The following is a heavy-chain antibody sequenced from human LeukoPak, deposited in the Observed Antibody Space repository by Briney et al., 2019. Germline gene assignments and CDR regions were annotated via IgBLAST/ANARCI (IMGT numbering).Heavy chain of an antibody. D-gene: IGHD5-24*01. J-gene: IGHJ4*02. CDR1: GFTSTSYA. Sequence: GGSLRLSCAASGFTSTSYAMTWVRQAPGKGLEWVSSISGSGGSTYYADSVKGRFTISRDNSKNTLYLQMNSLRAEDTATYYCAKGIEMATIWSPLAYWGQGTLVTVSS. V-gene: IGHV3-23*01. CDR3: AKGIEMATIWSPLAY. CDR2: ISGSGGST.